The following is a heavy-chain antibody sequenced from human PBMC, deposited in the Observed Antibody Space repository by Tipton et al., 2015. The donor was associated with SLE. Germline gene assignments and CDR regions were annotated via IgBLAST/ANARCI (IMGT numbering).Heavy chain of an antibody. J-gene: IGHJ4*02. CDR2: INPESTTV. Sequence: SLRLSCAASGFSFSVYWMHWVRQVPGKGPVWVSRINPESTTVNYADSVRGRFSLSRDNAKSTLYLVLSSLRIEDTGVYFCARGGLEPVDYWGQGTLVTVSS. CDR3: ARGGLEPVDY. V-gene: IGHV3-74*01. CDR1: GFSFSVYW. D-gene: IGHD5-24*01.